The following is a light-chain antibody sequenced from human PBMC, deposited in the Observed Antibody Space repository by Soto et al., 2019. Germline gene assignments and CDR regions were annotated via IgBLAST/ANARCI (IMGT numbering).Light chain of an antibody. CDR1: TGAVTSGHY. J-gene: IGLJ2*01. CDR2: DTS. Sequence: QTVVTQEPSLTVSPGGTVTLTCGSSTGAVTSGHYPYWFQQKPGQAPRTPIYDTSNKHSWTPARFSDSLLGGKAALTLSGAQPEDEAEYYCLLSYSGARVFGGGTKLTVL. CDR3: LLSYSGARV. V-gene: IGLV7-46*01.